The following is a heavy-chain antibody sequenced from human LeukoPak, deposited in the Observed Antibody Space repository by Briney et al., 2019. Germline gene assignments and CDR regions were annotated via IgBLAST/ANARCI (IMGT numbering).Heavy chain of an antibody. D-gene: IGHD6-19*01. CDR1: GFTFSGYA. J-gene: IGHJ4*02. V-gene: IGHV3-23*01. CDR2: ISGSIGTT. CDR3: ARDYSSGY. Sequence: PGGSLRLSCAASGFTFSGYAMSWVRQVPGEGLEWVSAISGSIGTTYYADSVKGRFTISRDNSKNTLYLQMNSLRAEDTAVYYCARDYSSGYWGQGTLVTVSS.